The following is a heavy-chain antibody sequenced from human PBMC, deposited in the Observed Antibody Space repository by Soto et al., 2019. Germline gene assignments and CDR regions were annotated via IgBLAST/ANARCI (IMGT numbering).Heavy chain of an antibody. CDR2: IYWDDDK. CDR3: AHSISFGETRY. V-gene: IGHV2-5*02. Sequence: QITLKESGPTLVKPTQTLTLTCTFSGFSLTTSGVGVGWIRQPPGKALELLALIYWDDDKRYSPSLKGRLNITKDSSKNHVFLTMTNMEPVDTATYYCAHSISFGETRYCGQGTLVTVSS. D-gene: IGHD3-3*02. CDR1: GFSLTTSGVG. J-gene: IGHJ4*02.